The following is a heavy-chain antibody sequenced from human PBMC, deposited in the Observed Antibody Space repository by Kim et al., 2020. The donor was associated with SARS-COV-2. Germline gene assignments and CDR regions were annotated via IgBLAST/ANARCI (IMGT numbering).Heavy chain of an antibody. CDR2: IYYSGST. V-gene: IGHV4-39*01. CDR1: GGSISSSSYY. CDR3: ARHLGPVVVPAAIHY. D-gene: IGHD2-2*01. Sequence: SETLSLTCTVSGGSISSSSYYWGWIRQPPAKGLEWIGTIYYSGSTYYNPSLKSRVTISVDTSKNQFSLKLSSVTAADTAVYYCARHLGPVVVPAAIHYWGQGTLVTVSS. J-gene: IGHJ4*02.